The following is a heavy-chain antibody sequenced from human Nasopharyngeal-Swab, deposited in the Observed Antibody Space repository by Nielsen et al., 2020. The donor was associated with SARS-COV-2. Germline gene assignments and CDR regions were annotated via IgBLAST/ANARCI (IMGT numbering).Heavy chain of an antibody. Sequence: GGSLRLSCAASGFTFSSYDMHWVRQATGKGLEWVPAIGTAGDTYYPGSVKGRFTISRENAKNSLYLQMNSLRAGDTAVYYCARGYDSSGYLRPIDAFDIWGQGTMVTFSS. CDR1: GFTFSSYD. J-gene: IGHJ3*02. V-gene: IGHV3-13*04. CDR3: ARGYDSSGYLRPIDAFDI. CDR2: IGTAGDT. D-gene: IGHD3-22*01.